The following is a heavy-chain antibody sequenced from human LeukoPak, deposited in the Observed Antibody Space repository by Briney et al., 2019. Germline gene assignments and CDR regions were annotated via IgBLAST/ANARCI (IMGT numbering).Heavy chain of an antibody. D-gene: IGHD6-13*01. CDR3: ARDKVRQQLDY. CDR2: ISSSSSTI. V-gene: IGHV3-48*01. J-gene: IGHJ4*02. Sequence: GGSQRLSCAASGFTFSSYSMNWVRQAPGKGLEWVSYISSSSSTIYYADSVKGRFTISRDNSKNTLYLQMNSLRAEDTAVYYCARDKVRQQLDYWGQGTLVTVSS. CDR1: GFTFSSYS.